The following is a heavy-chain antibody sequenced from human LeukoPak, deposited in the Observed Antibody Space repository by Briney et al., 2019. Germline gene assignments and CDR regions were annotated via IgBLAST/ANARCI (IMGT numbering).Heavy chain of an antibody. J-gene: IGHJ4*02. CDR3: AKDTGNFNLGDY. D-gene: IGHD5-18*01. V-gene: IGHV1-2*02. CDR2: INPDSGT. CDR1: GYTLPANY. Sequence: ASVKVSCKASGYTLPANYMHWVRQAPGQGLEWMGWINPDSGTNYAQKFQGRVTMTRATSISTAYMELSRLTSDDTAVYYCAKDTGNFNLGDYWGQGTLVTVSS.